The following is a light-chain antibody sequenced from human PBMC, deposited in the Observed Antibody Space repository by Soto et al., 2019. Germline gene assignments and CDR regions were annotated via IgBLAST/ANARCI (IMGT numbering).Light chain of an antibody. J-gene: IGLJ2*01. Sequence: QSALTQPASVSGSPGQSITISCTGTSSDVGSYNYVSWYQQHPGKAPKLMIYDVSNRSSGVSHRFSGSKSGNTASLTISGLQAEDEADYYCSSFSSSTTLVFGGGTKVTVL. CDR1: SSDVGSYNY. CDR3: SSFSSSTTLV. V-gene: IGLV2-14*03. CDR2: DVS.